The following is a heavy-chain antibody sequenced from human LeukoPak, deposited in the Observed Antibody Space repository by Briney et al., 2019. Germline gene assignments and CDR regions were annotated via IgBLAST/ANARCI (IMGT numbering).Heavy chain of an antibody. V-gene: IGHV3-7*01. J-gene: IGHJ6*02. Sequence: GGSLRLSCAASGFTFSSYWMSWVRQAPGKGLEWVANIKQDGSEKYYVDSVKGRFTISRDNAKNSLYLQMNSLRAEDTAVYYCARDIVVVPAAIVYYYGMGVWGQGTTVTVSS. D-gene: IGHD2-2*02. CDR2: IKQDGSEK. CDR1: GFTFSSYW. CDR3: ARDIVVVPAAIVYYYGMGV.